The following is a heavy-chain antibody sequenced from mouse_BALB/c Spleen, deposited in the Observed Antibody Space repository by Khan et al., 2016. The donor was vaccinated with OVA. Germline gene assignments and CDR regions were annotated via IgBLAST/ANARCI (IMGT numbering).Heavy chain of an antibody. J-gene: IGHJ3*01. V-gene: IGHV1S81*02. CDR3: TRGGAWGTNISWFAY. CDR1: GYTFTSYY. D-gene: IGHD1-1*01. Sequence: QVQLQQSGAELVKPGASVKLSCKASGYTFTSYYMYWVKQRPGQGLEWIGGINPRNGGTNFNEKFKSKATLTVDKSSSTAYMQLSSLTSEDSAVFYCTRGGAWGTNISWFAYWGQGTLVTVSA. CDR2: INPRNGGT.